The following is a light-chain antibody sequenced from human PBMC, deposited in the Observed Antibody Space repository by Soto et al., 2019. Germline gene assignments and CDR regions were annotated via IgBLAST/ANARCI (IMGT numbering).Light chain of an antibody. Sequence: EIVLTQSPGTLSLSPGERATLSCRASRSVSSSYLAWYQQKPGQAPRLLIYGTSSRAIGIPDRFSGSGSGTDFTLTINSLEPDDFAVYYCQQYGSSLYTFGQGTKLEIK. J-gene: IGKJ2*01. CDR1: RSVSSSY. CDR2: GTS. CDR3: QQYGSSLYT. V-gene: IGKV3-20*01.